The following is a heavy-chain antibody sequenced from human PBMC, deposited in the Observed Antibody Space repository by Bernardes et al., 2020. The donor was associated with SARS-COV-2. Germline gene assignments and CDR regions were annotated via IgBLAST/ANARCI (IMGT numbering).Heavy chain of an antibody. Sequence: GGSLRLSCAASGFTFTNYAMNWVRQAPGKGLEWVSALSGSGSTTYYAASVKGRFTISRDNSKNTLYLQMNSLRAEDTAMYYCAKDLVLGYDFWSGYGMDVWGQGTTVTVSS. V-gene: IGHV3-23*01. D-gene: IGHD3-3*01. CDR1: GFTFTNYA. J-gene: IGHJ6*02. CDR3: AKDLVLGYDFWSGYGMDV. CDR2: LSGSGSTT.